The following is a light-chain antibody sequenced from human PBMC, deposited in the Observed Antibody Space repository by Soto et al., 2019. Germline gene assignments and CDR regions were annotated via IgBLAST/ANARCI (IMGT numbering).Light chain of an antibody. Sequence: DIHMTQSPSSLSASVGYIVTITCRASQSISSYLNWYKQKPGKAPKLLIYAASSLQSGVPSSLSGSASGTEFTLTISSLKPDDSATYYCLQYETHWTFGQGTKVDIK. J-gene: IGKJ1*01. CDR2: AAS. V-gene: IGKV1-39*01. CDR3: LQYETHWT. CDR1: QSISSY.